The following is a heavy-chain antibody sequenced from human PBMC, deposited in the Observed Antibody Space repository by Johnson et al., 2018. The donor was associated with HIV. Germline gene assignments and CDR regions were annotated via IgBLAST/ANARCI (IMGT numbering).Heavy chain of an antibody. CDR3: ARNGDGYTPDAFDI. D-gene: IGHD5-24*01. Sequence: QVQLVESGGGLVKPGGSLRLSCAASGFTFSDYYMSWVRQAPGKGLEWVSDITWNGGSKDYADSVKGRFTISRDNAKNSLYMQMDSLRAEDTAVYFCARNGDGYTPDAFDIWGQGTVVTVSS. CDR1: GFTFSDYY. V-gene: IGHV3-11*04. J-gene: IGHJ3*02. CDR2: ITWNGGSK.